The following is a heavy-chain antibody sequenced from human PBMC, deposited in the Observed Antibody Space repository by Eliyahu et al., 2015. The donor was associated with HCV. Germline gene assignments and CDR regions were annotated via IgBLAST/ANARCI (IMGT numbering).Heavy chain of an antibody. Sequence: QVQLQESGPGLVKPSQTLSLTCTVXGXSISSGGYYWSWIRQHPGKGLEWIGFIYYSGTTYYNPSLKSRVTISVDTSKNQFSLKLSSVTAADTAVYYCAREDYGGNGIDYWGQGTLVTVSS. V-gene: IGHV4-31*03. CDR1: GXSISSGGYY. CDR3: AREDYGGNGIDY. CDR2: IYYSGTT. D-gene: IGHD4-23*01. J-gene: IGHJ4*02.